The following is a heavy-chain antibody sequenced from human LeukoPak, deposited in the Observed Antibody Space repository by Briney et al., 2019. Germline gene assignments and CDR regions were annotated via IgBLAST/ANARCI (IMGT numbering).Heavy chain of an antibody. J-gene: IGHJ4*02. D-gene: IGHD3-22*01. CDR1: GGSISSGGYY. V-gene: IGHV4-31*03. CDR2: IYYSGST. CDR3: ARSWSPMIAWD. Sequence: SQALSLTCTVSGGSISSGGYYWSWIRQHPGKGLEWIGYIYYSGSTYYNPSLKSRVTISVDTSKNQFSLKLSSVTAADTAVYYCARSWSPMIAWDWGQGTLVTVSS.